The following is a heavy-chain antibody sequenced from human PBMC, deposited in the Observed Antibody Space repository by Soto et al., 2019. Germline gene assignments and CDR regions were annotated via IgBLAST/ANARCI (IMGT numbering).Heavy chain of an antibody. Sequence: QVQLVQSGAEVKKPGSSVKVSCKASGGTFSSYAISWVRQAPGQGLEWMGGIIPIFGTANYAQKFQGRVTITADKSTSTAYMERSSLRSEDTAVYYCARGAGIAAAKNAYYYYYGMDVWGQGTTVTVSS. V-gene: IGHV1-69*06. CDR3: ARGAGIAAAKNAYYYYYGMDV. CDR1: GGTFSSYA. D-gene: IGHD6-13*01. J-gene: IGHJ6*02. CDR2: IIPIFGTA.